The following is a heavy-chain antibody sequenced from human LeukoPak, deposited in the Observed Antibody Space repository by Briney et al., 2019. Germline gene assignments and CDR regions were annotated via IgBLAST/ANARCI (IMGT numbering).Heavy chain of an antibody. CDR1: GFTVSSNY. V-gene: IGHV3-53*04. CDR3: ARESGADPYYFDY. J-gene: IGHJ4*02. Sequence: PGGSLRLSCAVSGFTVSSNYISWARQAPGRGLEWLSVLYTDGRTYYADSVKGRFTISRHNSKNTVYLQMNGLRPEDTAVYYCARESGADPYYFDYWGQGTLVTVSS. CDR2: LYTDGRT. D-gene: IGHD3-10*01.